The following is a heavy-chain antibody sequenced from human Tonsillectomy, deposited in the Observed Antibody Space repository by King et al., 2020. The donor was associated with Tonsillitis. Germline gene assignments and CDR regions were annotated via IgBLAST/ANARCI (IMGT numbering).Heavy chain of an antibody. Sequence: VQLVESGGGVVQPGRSLRLSCAASGFTFSSYAMHWVRQAPGKGLEWGAVISYDGSNKYYADSVKGRFTISRDNSKNTLYLQMNSLRAEDTAVYYCARDRIVDTAMVLYYYYYGMDVWGQGTTVTVSS. CDR1: GFTFSSYA. D-gene: IGHD5-18*01. CDR3: ARDRIVDTAMVLYYYYYGMDV. CDR2: ISYDGSNK. J-gene: IGHJ6*02. V-gene: IGHV3-30-3*01.